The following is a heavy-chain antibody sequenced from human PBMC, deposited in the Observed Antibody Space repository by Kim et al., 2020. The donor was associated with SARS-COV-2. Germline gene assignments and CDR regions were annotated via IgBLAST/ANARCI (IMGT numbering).Heavy chain of an antibody. J-gene: IGHJ5*02. D-gene: IGHD2-15*01. V-gene: IGHV3-21*01. Sequence: GGSLRLSCAASGFTFSSYSMNWVRQAPGKGLEWVSSISSSSSYIYYADSVKGRFTISRDNAKNSLYLQMNSLRAEDTAVYYCARDTIGWGYCSGGSCSAGFDPWGQGTLVTVSS. CDR3: ARDTIGWGYCSGGSCSAGFDP. CDR1: GFTFSSYS. CDR2: ISSSSSYI.